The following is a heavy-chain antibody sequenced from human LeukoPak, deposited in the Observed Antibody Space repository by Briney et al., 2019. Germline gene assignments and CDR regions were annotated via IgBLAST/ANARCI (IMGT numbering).Heavy chain of an antibody. V-gene: IGHV3-48*04. CDR2: ISSSSSTI. CDR1: GFTFSSYS. Sequence: GGSLRLSCAASGFTFSSYSMNWVRQAPGKGLEWVSYISSSSSTIYYADSVKGRFTISRDNAKNTLYLQMNGLRAEDTAVYYCARGYSGYFYYWGQGTLVTVSS. CDR3: ARGYSGYFYY. J-gene: IGHJ4*02. D-gene: IGHD5-12*01.